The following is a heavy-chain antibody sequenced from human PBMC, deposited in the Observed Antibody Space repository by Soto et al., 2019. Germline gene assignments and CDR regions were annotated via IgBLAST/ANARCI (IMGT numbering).Heavy chain of an antibody. D-gene: IGHD6-19*01. J-gene: IGHJ5*02. CDR1: GFTFSSYG. CDR3: AKGNRGSSGPNWFDP. Sequence: GGSLRLSCAASGFTFSSYGMHWVRQAPGKGLEWVAVISYDGSNKYYADSVKGRFTISRDNSKNTLYLQMNSLRAEDTAVYYCAKGNRGSSGPNWFDPWGQGTLVTVSS. CDR2: ISYDGSNK. V-gene: IGHV3-30*18.